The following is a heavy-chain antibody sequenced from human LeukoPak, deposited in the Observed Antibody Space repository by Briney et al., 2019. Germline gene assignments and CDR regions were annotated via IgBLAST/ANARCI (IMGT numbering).Heavy chain of an antibody. CDR1: GFTFSTYA. V-gene: IGHV3-33*01. CDR3: ARSQYCSGGSCYRLGDY. CDR2: IWHDGSNK. J-gene: IGHJ4*02. D-gene: IGHD2-15*01. Sequence: GGSLRLSCAASGFTFSTYAMHWVRQAPGKGPEWVAVIWHDGSNKYYADSVKGRFTISRDNSKNTLYLQMDSLRAEDTAVYYCARSQYCSGGSCYRLGDYWGQGTLVTVSS.